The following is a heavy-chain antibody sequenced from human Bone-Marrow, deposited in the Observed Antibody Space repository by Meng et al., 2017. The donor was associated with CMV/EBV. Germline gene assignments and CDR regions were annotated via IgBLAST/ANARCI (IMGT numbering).Heavy chain of an antibody. CDR1: GYTFSSSD. Sequence: ASVSVSCKASGYTFSSSDINWVRQATGQGREWMGWMNPNSGNTAYATKIQGRLTMARNTSIKTANMDLSSLRSEDTAIYCCTRVRGATHKGNWFDPWGQGTLVTVSS. D-gene: IGHD4/OR15-4a*01. CDR2: MNPNSGNT. J-gene: IGHJ5*02. V-gene: IGHV1-8*01. CDR3: TRVRGATHKGNWFDP.